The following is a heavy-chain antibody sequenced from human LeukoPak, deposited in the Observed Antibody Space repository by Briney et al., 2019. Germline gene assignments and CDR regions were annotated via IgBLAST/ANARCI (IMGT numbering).Heavy chain of an antibody. V-gene: IGHV1-58*02. CDR1: GFTFTRSA. Sequence: GASVKVSCKASGFTFTRSAMQWVRQARGQRLEWVGWIVVGSGNTNYAQKFQERVTISVDTSKNQFSLKLSSVTAADTAVYYCARGSNNWNVDTFDIWGQGAMVTVSS. D-gene: IGHD1-20*01. CDR3: ARGSNNWNVDTFDI. J-gene: IGHJ3*02. CDR2: IVVGSGNT.